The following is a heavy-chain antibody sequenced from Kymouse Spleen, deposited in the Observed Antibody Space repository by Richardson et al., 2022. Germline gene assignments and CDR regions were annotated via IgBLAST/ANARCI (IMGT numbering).Heavy chain of an antibody. CDR2: INSDGSST. CDR3: AREWEQLVRNWFDP. V-gene: IGHV3-74*01. CDR1: GFTFSSYW. J-gene: IGHJ5*02. D-gene: IGHD6-6*01. Sequence: EVQLVESGGGLVQPGGSLRLSCAASGFTFSSYWMHWVRQAPGKGLVWVSRINSDGSSTSYADSVKGRFTISRDNAKNTLYLQMNSLRAEDTAVYYCAREWEQLVRNWFDPWGQGTLVTVSS.